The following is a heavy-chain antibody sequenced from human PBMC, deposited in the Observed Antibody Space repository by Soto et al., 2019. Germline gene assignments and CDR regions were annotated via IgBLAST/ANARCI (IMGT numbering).Heavy chain of an antibody. J-gene: IGHJ4*02. Sequence: SVKVSCKASGVTLKNSALSWVRQAPGQGLEWMGGIFPVFGPALYAQKFQGRVTITADESTNTAFLDVSSLRSEDTAVYYCGRGGSWAKVDSWGPGTLVTVSS. V-gene: IGHV1-69*13. CDR3: GRGGSWAKVDS. CDR2: IFPVFGPA. CDR1: GVTLKNSA. D-gene: IGHD6-13*01.